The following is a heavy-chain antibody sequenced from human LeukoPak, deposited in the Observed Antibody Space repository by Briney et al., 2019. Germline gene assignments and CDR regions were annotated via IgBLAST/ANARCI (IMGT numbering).Heavy chain of an antibody. J-gene: IGHJ4*02. V-gene: IGHV3-23*01. Sequence: GGSLRLTCPASGFTFSSYAMSWVRQAPEKGLEWVSTISGSGAGTYYADSVKGRFTISRDNSKNTLFLQMNSLRADDTAVYYCAKDQRGAVTTSCWGQGTLVTVSS. CDR2: ISGSGAGT. D-gene: IGHD4-11*01. CDR3: AKDQRGAVTTSC. CDR1: GFTFSSYA.